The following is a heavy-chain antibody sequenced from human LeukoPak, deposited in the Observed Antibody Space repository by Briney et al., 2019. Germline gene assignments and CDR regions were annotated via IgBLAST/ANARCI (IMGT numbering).Heavy chain of an antibody. V-gene: IGHV3-21*01. CDR2: ISSSSSYI. J-gene: IGHJ4*02. Sequence: GGSLRLSCAASGFTFSSYSMNWARQAPGKGLEWVSSISSSSSYIYYADSVKGRFTISRDNAKNSLYLQMNSLRAEDTAVYYCARDYYEYYDSSGYFGYWGQGTLVTVSS. CDR3: ARDYYEYYDSSGYFGY. CDR1: GFTFSSYS. D-gene: IGHD3-22*01.